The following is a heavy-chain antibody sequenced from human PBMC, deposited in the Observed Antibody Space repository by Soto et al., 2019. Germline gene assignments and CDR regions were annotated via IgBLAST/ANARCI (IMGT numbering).Heavy chain of an antibody. V-gene: IGHV4-34*01. CDR3: ARGILRYFDWLQFDY. Sequence: SETLSLTCAVYGGSFSGYYWSWIRQPPGKGLEWIGEINHSGSTNYNPSLKSRVTISVDTSKNQFSLKLSSVTAADTAVYYCARGILRYFDWLQFDYWGQGTLVTVSS. J-gene: IGHJ4*02. CDR2: INHSGST. D-gene: IGHD3-9*01. CDR1: GGSFSGYY.